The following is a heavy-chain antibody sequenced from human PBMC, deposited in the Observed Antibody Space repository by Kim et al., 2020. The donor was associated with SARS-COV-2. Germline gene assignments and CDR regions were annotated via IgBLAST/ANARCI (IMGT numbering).Heavy chain of an antibody. D-gene: IGHD1-26*01. CDR3: ATDEVGVYPRYVSHY. J-gene: IGHJ4*02. V-gene: IGHV3-11*06. Sequence: ADSVKGRFTISRDDPKISVYLQMNSLRPEDTAVYYCATDEVGVYPRYVSHYWGQGTLVTVSS.